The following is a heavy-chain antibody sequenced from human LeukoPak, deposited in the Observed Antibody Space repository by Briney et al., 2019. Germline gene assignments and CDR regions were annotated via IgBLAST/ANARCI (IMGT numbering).Heavy chain of an antibody. CDR2: IWYDGSKT. CDR1: GFTFSSYG. J-gene: IGHJ4*02. D-gene: IGHD3-10*01. CDR3: AREHYYGSGSYGY. V-gene: IGHV3-33*01. Sequence: PGGSLRLSCAASGFTFSSYGMHWVRQAPGKGLEWVAVIWYDGSKTYYADSVKGRFTISRDNSKNTLYLQMSSLRADDTAVYYCAREHYYGSGSYGYWGQGTLVTVSS.